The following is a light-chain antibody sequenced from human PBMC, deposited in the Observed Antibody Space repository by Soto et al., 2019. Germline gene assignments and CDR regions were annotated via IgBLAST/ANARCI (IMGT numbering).Light chain of an antibody. J-gene: IGKJ5*01. V-gene: IGKV1-8*01. CDR3: QQYYSYPSIT. Sequence: AIRMTQSPSSLSASTGDRVTITCRASQGISSYLAWYQQKPGKAPKLLIYAASTLQSGVPSRFSGSGSVTDFTLTISCLQSEDFATYYCQQYYSYPSITFGQGTRLEIK. CDR1: QGISSY. CDR2: AAS.